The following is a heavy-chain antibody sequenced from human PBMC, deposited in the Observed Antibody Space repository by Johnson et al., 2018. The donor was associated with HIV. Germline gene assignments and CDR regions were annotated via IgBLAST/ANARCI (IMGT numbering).Heavy chain of an antibody. CDR2: LNSAGNVT. J-gene: IGHJ3*02. Sequence: VQLVESGGGLVQPGGSLRLSCTASGFTFSTYWMHWIRQAPGKGLVWVSRLNSAGNVTDYADSVKGRFTISRDNSKNTLYLQMNSLRAEDTAVYYCARDGWRQGLNAFDIWGQGTMVTVSS. CDR1: GFTFSTYW. CDR3: ARDGWRQGLNAFDI. D-gene: IGHD2-15*01. V-gene: IGHV3-74*01.